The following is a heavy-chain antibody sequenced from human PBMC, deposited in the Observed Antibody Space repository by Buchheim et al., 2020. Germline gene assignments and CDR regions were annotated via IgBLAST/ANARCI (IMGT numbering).Heavy chain of an antibody. CDR2: ITSDGSGT. Sequence: EVQLVESGGGLVQPGGSLRLSCAASGFSFSSYWMHWVRQAPGRGLVWVSRITSDGSGTGYADSVTGRFTISRDNAKNSLYLQMNSLRAEDTAVYYCASNSGYNYYYYGMDVWGQGTT. CDR1: GFSFSSYW. CDR3: ASNSGYNYYYYGMDV. J-gene: IGHJ6*02. D-gene: IGHD3-22*01. V-gene: IGHV3-74*01.